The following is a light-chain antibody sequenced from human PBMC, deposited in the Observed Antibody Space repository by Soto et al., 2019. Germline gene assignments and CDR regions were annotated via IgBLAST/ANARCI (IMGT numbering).Light chain of an antibody. J-gene: IGKJ4*01. CDR1: QSVGRNY. V-gene: IGKV3-20*01. Sequence: EIVLTQSPGTLSVSSGERATLSCRASQSVGRNYLAWYQQKPGQAPRLLIYDASRRATGIPDRFSGSGSGTDFTLTISRLEPEDFAVYYCQQYASSPLTFGGGTKVEAK. CDR2: DAS. CDR3: QQYASSPLT.